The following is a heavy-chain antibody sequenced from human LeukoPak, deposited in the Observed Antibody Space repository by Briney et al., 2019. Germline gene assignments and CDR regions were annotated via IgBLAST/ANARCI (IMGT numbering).Heavy chain of an antibody. Sequence: SETLSLTCTVSGGSISSSSYYWGWIRQPPGKGLEWIGSIYYSGSTYYNPSLKSRVTISVDTSKNQFSLKLSSVTAADTAVYYCARDREQWLVPRRWFDPWGQGTLVTVSS. CDR2: IYYSGST. J-gene: IGHJ5*02. CDR1: GGSISSSSYY. D-gene: IGHD6-19*01. V-gene: IGHV4-39*07. CDR3: ARDREQWLVPRRWFDP.